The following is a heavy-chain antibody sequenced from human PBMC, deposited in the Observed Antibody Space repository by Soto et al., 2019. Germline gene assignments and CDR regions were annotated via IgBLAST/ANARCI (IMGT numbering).Heavy chain of an antibody. CDR1: GFTFSDYY. V-gene: IGHV3-11*01. J-gene: IGHJ3*02. Sequence: GGSLRLSCAASGFTFSDYYMSWIRQASGKGLEWVSYISSSGSTIYYADSVKGRFTISRENAKNSLYLQMNSLRAEDTAVYYCAREALSVRGVIGAFDIWGQGTMVNVSS. D-gene: IGHD3-10*01. CDR3: AREALSVRGVIGAFDI. CDR2: ISSSGSTI.